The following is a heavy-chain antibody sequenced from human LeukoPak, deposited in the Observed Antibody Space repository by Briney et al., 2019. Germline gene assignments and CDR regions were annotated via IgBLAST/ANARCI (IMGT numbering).Heavy chain of an antibody. CDR2: ISGSGGST. J-gene: IGHJ4*02. D-gene: IGHD2-8*02. V-gene: IGHV3-23*01. Sequence: PGGSLRLSCAASGFTFSSYAMSWVRQAPGKGLECVSAISGSGGSTYYADSVKGRFTISRDNSKNTLYLQMNSLRAEDTAVYYCAKSLIVMYANKNYLDYWGQGTLVTVSS. CDR1: GFTFSSYA. CDR3: AKSLIVMYANKNYLDY.